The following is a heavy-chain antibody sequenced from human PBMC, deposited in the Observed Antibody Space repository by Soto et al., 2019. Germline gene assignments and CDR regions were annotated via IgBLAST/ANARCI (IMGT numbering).Heavy chain of an antibody. Sequence: RASVKVSCKASGGTFSSYAISWVRQAPGQGLEWMGGIIPIFGTANYAQKFQGRVTITADESTSTAYMELSSLRSEDTAVYYCAREPTSGYWSYWGQGTLVTVSS. D-gene: IGHD3-22*01. CDR3: AREPTSGYWSY. V-gene: IGHV1-69*13. J-gene: IGHJ4*02. CDR2: IIPIFGTA. CDR1: GGTFSSYA.